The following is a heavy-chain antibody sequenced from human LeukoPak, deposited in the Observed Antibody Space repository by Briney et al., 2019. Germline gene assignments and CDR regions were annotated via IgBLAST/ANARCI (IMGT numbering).Heavy chain of an antibody. CDR2: IYYSGST. J-gene: IGHJ4*02. CDR1: GGSISSYY. D-gene: IGHD5-18*01. V-gene: IGHV4-59*01. CDR3: ARVGRGYSYGPFDS. Sequence: PSETLSLTCTVSGGSISSYYWSWIRQPPGKGLEWIGYIYYSGSTNYNPSLKSRVTISVDTSKNQFSLKLNYVTAADTAVYYCARVGRGYSYGPFDSWGQGTLVTVSS.